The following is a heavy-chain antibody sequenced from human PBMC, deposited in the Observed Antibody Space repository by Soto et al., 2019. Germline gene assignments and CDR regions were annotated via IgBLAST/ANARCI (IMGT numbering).Heavy chain of an antibody. V-gene: IGHV4-31*03. CDR2: IYYSGST. J-gene: IGHJ4*02. CDR1: GGSINSGAYY. CDR3: ARNEGRNGSGS. Sequence: QVQLQESGPGLVKPSQTLSLTCTVSGGSINSGAYYWSWIRQHPGKGLEWIGYIYYSGSTYYNPSLKSRVTISVDTSKNQLSLRLNSVTAADTAVYYCARNEGRNGSGSWGQGTPVTVSS. D-gene: IGHD3-10*01.